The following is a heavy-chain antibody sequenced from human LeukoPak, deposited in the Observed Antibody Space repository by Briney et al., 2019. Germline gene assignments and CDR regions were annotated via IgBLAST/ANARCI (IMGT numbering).Heavy chain of an antibody. V-gene: IGHV3-23*01. J-gene: IGHJ4*02. Sequence: GGSLRLSCAASGFTFSSYAMSWVRQAPGKGLEWVSAISDSGGSTYYADSVKGRFTISRDNSKNTLFLQMNSLRTEDTAVYYCAKGGFTYAYPIDYWGQGTLVTDSS. D-gene: IGHD5-18*01. CDR2: ISDSGGST. CDR1: GFTFSSYA. CDR3: AKGGFTYAYPIDY.